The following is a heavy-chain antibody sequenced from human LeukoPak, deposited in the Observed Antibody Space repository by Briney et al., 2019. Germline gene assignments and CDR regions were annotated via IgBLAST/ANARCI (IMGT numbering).Heavy chain of an antibody. Sequence: SETLSLTCTVSGGSISSYYWSWIRQPPGKGLEWIGYIYYSGSTNYNPSLKSRVTISVDTSKNQFSLKLSSVTAADTAVYYCARDRWHYDSSGYYLDAFDIWGQGTMVTVSS. J-gene: IGHJ3*02. CDR1: GGSISSYY. CDR2: IYYSGST. V-gene: IGHV4-59*01. D-gene: IGHD3-22*01. CDR3: ARDRWHYDSSGYYLDAFDI.